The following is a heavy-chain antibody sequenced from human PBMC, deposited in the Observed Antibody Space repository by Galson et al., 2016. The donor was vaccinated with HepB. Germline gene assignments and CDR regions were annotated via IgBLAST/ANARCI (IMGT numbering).Heavy chain of an antibody. Sequence: SLRLSCAASGFTFDDYAMHWVRQAPGKGLEWVSSISFNSGDIDYADSVKGRFTISRDNAKNSLYLQTNSLRAEDTALYYCAKSRLIAVVANYFDFWGQGTLVTVSS. CDR2: ISFNSGDI. V-gene: IGHV3-9*01. D-gene: IGHD2-15*01. CDR3: AKSRLIAVVANYFDF. CDR1: GFTFDDYA. J-gene: IGHJ4*02.